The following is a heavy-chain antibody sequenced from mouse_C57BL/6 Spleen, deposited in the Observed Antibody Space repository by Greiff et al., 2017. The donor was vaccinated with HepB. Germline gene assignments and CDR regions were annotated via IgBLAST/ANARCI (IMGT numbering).Heavy chain of an antibody. CDR2: IYPGDGDT. CDR1: GYAFSSSW. V-gene: IGHV1-82*01. CDR3: ARAGLLPYWYFDV. D-gene: IGHD2-3*01. Sequence: VQLQQSGPELVKPGASVKISCKASGYAFSSSWMNWVKQRPGKGLEWIGRIYPGDGDTNYNGKFKGKATLTADKSSSTAYMQLSSLTSEDSAVYFCARAGLLPYWYFDVWGTGTTVTVSS. J-gene: IGHJ1*03.